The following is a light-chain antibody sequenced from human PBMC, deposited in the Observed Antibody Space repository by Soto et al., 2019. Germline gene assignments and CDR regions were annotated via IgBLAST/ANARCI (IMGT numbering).Light chain of an antibody. V-gene: IGLV1-40*01. CDR1: SSDIGAGYR. CDR3: AAWDDSLNGVV. CDR2: DNN. Sequence: QSVLTQPPSVSGAPGERVTISCTGSSSDIGAGYRVRWYQQVPGTAPKLLIYDNNQRPSGVPDRFSGSKSGTSASLAISGLQSEDEADYYCAAWDDSLNGVVFGGGTKLTVL. J-gene: IGLJ2*01.